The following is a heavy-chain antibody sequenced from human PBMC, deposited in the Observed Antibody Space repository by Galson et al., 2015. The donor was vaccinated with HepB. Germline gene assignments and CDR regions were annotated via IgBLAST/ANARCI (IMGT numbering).Heavy chain of an antibody. CDR2: ISYDGSNK. V-gene: IGHV3-30*04. CDR3: ARDSDRSVTYYFDY. CDR1: GFTFSSYA. D-gene: IGHD3-3*01. Sequence: SLRLSCAASGFTFSSYAMHWVRQAPGKGLEWVAVISYDGSNKYYADSVKGRFTISRDNSKNTLYLQMNSLRAEDTAVYYCARDSDRSVTYYFDYWGQGTLVTVSS. J-gene: IGHJ4*02.